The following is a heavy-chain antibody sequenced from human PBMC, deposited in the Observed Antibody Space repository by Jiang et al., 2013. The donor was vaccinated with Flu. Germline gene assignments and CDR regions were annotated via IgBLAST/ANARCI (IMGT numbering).Heavy chain of an antibody. CDR1: GYSISSGYY. V-gene: IGHV4-38-2*01. CDR3: ARIPLIAAAGIDY. CDR2: IYHSGSA. D-gene: IGHD6-13*01. Sequence: SGSGLVKPPETLSLTCAVSGYSISSGYYWGWIRQPPGKGLEWIGSIYHSGSAYYNPSLKSRVTISVDTSKNQFSLKLSSVTAADTAVYYCARIPLIAAAGIDYWGQGTLVTVSS. J-gene: IGHJ4*02.